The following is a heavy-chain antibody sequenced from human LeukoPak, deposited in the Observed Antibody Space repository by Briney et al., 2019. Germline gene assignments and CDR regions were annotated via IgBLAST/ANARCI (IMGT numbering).Heavy chain of an antibody. J-gene: IGHJ5*02. CDR2: ISHTGYTT. CDR3: ARDMGYCSGGNCYRWFHT. Sequence: GGSLRLSCAVSGFTFSFCSFSWVRQAPGKGLEWVSYISHTGYTTYYADSVKGRFTISRDDARNSVSLQVNSLRAEDTAVYYCARDMGYCSGGNCYRWFHTWGQGTLVTVSS. CDR1: GFTFSFCS. V-gene: IGHV3-48*01. D-gene: IGHD2-15*01.